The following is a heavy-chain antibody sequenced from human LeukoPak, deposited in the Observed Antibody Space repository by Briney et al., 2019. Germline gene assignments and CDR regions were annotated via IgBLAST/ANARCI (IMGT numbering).Heavy chain of an antibody. CDR3: ARGGGYGSGNHYRGGAFDI. D-gene: IGHD3-10*01. CDR1: GFIVSDNY. J-gene: IGHJ3*02. V-gene: IGHV3-53*01. CDR2: IYRGGSK. Sequence: GGSLRLSCATSGFIVSDNYMTWVRQAAGKGLEWVSVIYRGGSKYSPESLKGRFTISRENSKNMVYLQMYSLRVEDTAVYYCARGGGYGSGNHYRGGAFDIWGQGTMVTVSS.